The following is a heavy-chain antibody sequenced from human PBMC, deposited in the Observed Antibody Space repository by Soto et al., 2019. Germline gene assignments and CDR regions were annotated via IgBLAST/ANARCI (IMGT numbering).Heavy chain of an antibody. D-gene: IGHD3-22*01. V-gene: IGHV4-39*01. Sequence: SETLSLTCTVSGGSISSSRYYWGWIRQPPGKGLEWIGTIYYSGSTYYNPSLKSRVTISVDTSKNQFSLKLSSVTAADTAVYYCARLIYDSRLNYFYFDFWGQGALVTVSS. CDR2: IYYSGST. CDR1: GGSISSSRYY. CDR3: ARLIYDSRLNYFYFDF. J-gene: IGHJ4*02.